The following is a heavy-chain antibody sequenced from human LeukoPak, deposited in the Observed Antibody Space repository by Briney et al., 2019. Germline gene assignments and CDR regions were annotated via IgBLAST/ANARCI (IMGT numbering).Heavy chain of an antibody. CDR2: IYSDGST. CDR3: ARDQRSESYYPWGWFDP. V-gene: IGHV3-66*02. J-gene: IGHJ5*02. CDR1: GFAVSTNY. D-gene: IGHD1-26*01. Sequence: GGSLRLSCAASGFAVSTNYLSWVRQAPGKGLEWVSVIYSDGSTYYTDSVKGRFTISRDNSKNTLYLQMNSLRPEGTAVYYCARDQRSESYYPWGWFDPWGQGTLVTVSS.